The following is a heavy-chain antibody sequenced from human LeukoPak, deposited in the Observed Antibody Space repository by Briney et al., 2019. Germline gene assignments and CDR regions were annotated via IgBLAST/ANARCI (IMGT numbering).Heavy chain of an antibody. Sequence: GGSLRLSCAASGFTFSDFYMTWIRQAPGKGLEWVSYISNRGTTIHYADSVRGRFTISRDNAKKSLYLQMNGLRAADTAVYYCARSADRSGYFREITLYYFDYWGQGTLVTVSS. J-gene: IGHJ4*02. CDR2: ISNRGTTI. V-gene: IGHV3-11*01. CDR1: GFTFSDFY. CDR3: ARSADRSGYFREITLYYFDY. D-gene: IGHD3-22*01.